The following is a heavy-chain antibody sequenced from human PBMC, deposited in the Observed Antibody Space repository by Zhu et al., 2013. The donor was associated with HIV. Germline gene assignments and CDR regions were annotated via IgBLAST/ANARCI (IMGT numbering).Heavy chain of an antibody. V-gene: IGHV1-46*01. CDR1: GYTFTSYY. D-gene: IGHD3-22*01. CDR3: ARGQYYYDSSGYYFDL. J-gene: IGHJ4*02. CDR2: INPSGGST. Sequence: QVQLVQSGAEVKKPGASVKVSCKASGYTFTSYYMHWVRQAPGQGLEWMGIINPSGGSTSYAQKFQGRVTMTRDTSTSTVYMELSSLRSEDTAVYYCARGQYYYDSSGYYFDLWGQGTLVHRLL.